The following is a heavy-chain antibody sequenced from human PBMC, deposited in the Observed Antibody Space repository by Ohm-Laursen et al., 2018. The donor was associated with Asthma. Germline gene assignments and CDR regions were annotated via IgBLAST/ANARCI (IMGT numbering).Heavy chain of an antibody. CDR2: INPSGGST. CDR3: ARDGYTVAGPDY. D-gene: IGHD6-19*01. Sequence: ATVKISCKVSGYTFTSYYMHWVRQAPGQGLEWMGIINPSGGSTSYAQKFQGRVTMTRDTSTSTVYMELSSLRSEDTAVYYCARDGYTVAGPDYWGQGTLVTVSS. V-gene: IGHV1-46*03. CDR1: GYTFTSYY. J-gene: IGHJ4*02.